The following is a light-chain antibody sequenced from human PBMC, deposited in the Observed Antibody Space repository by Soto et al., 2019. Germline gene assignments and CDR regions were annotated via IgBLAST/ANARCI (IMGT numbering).Light chain of an antibody. CDR3: NSYTSSSTRV. Sequence: QSALTQPASVSGSPGQSSTISCTGTSSDVGGYNYVSWYQQHPGKAPKLMIYDVSNRPSGVSNRFSGSKSGNTASLTISGLQAEDEADYYCNSYTSSSTRVFGGGTKVTVL. CDR1: SSDVGGYNY. V-gene: IGLV2-14*03. J-gene: IGLJ3*02. CDR2: DVS.